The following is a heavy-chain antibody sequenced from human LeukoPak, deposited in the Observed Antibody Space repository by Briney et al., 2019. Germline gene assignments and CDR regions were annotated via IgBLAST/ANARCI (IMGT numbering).Heavy chain of an antibody. J-gene: IGHJ4*02. D-gene: IGHD6-19*01. V-gene: IGHV3-30*02. CDR2: IRHDESVR. CDR3: AKGPSQGATWLGDY. Sequence: GGSLRLSCAASGFTFSSYGMHWVRQAPGKGLEWVAFIRHDESVRYYADSVKGRFTISRDNSKNTLSLQMNSLRPEDTAVYYCAKGPSQGATWLGDYWGRGILVTVSS. CDR1: GFTFSSYG.